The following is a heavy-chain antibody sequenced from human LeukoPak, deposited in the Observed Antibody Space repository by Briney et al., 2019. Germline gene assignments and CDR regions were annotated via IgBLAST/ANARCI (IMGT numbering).Heavy chain of an antibody. V-gene: IGHV3-23*01. Sequence: GASLRLSCAASGSTFSNYAMSGVRQAPGKGLEWVSAITGSGGNTYYADSVKGRFTISRDNSKNTVFLQMNSLRAEDTAVYYCAKWGDYDVLTGYYVSDYWGQGTLVTVSS. CDR2: ITGSGGNT. D-gene: IGHD3-9*01. J-gene: IGHJ4*02. CDR1: GSTFSNYA. CDR3: AKWGDYDVLTGYYVSDY.